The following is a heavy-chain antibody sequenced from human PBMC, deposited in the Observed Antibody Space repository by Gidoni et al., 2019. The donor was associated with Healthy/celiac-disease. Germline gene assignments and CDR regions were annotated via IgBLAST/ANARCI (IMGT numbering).Heavy chain of an antibody. CDR2: IYTSGST. CDR1: GGSLSSYY. V-gene: IGHV4-4*07. D-gene: IGHD1-26*01. J-gene: IGHJ2*01. Sequence: QVQLQESGPGLVKPSETLSLTCTVSGGSLSSYYWSWIRQPAGKGLEWIGRIYTSGSTNYNPSLKSRVTMSVDTSKNQFSLKLSSVTAADTAVYYCARDDRPGRYWYFDLWGRGTLVTVSS. CDR3: ARDDRPGRYWYFDL.